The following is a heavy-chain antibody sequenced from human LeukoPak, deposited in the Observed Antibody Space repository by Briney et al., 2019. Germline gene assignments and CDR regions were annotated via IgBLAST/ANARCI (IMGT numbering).Heavy chain of an antibody. V-gene: IGHV3-30*18. Sequence: GGSLRLSCAASGFTFSSYGMHWVRQAPGKGLEWVAVISYDGSNKYYADSVKGRFTISRDNSKNTLYLQMNSLRAEDTAVYYCAKGPPIKHWGQGTLVTVSS. CDR3: AKGPPIKH. D-gene: IGHD5-12*01. J-gene: IGHJ1*01. CDR2: ISYDGSNK. CDR1: GFTFSSYG.